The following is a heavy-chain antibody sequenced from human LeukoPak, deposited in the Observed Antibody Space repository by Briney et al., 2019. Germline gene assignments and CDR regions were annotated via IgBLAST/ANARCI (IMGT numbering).Heavy chain of an antibody. CDR3: ARDHTSYYYYYGTDV. J-gene: IGHJ6*02. Sequence: GGSLRLSCAASGFTFSSYSMNWVRQAPGKGLEWVSSISSSSSYIYYADSVKGRFTISRDNAKNSLYLQMNSLRAEDTAVYYCARDHTSYYYYYGTDVWGQGTTVTVSS. V-gene: IGHV3-21*01. CDR1: GFTFSSYS. CDR2: ISSSSSYI.